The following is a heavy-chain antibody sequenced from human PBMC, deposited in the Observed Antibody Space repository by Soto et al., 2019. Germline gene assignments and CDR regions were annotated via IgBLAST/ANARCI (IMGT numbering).Heavy chain of an antibody. CDR2: IYWNDDK. CDR1: GFSLRTSGVG. CDR3: ARMGYSSSWYYFDY. J-gene: IGHJ4*02. Sequence: GPTLVNPTQTLTLTGTFSGFSLRTSGVGVGWIRQPPGKALEWLALIYWNDDKRYSPSLKSRLTITKDSAKYQVVLTMTNMDPVDTATYYCARMGYSSSWYYFDYWGQGNLVTVGS. V-gene: IGHV2-5*01. D-gene: IGHD6-13*01.